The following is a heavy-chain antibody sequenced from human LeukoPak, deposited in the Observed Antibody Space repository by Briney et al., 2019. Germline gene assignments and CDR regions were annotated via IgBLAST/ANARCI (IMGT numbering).Heavy chain of an antibody. CDR2: ISSSSSYI. D-gene: IGHD4-17*01. V-gene: IGHV3-21*04. CDR3: AKDNSRDYGDYVTYFDY. CDR1: GFTFSSYS. J-gene: IGHJ4*02. Sequence: GGPLRLSCAASGFTFSSYSMNWVRQAPGKGLEWVSSISSSSSYIYYADSVKGRFTISRGNAKNSLYLQMNSLRAEDTALYYCAKDNSRDYGDYVTYFDYWGQGTLVTVSS.